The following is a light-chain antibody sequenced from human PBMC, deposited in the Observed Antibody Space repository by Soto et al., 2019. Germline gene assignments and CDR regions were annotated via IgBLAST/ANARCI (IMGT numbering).Light chain of an antibody. CDR3: SSYAGSNNYV. Sequence: QSVLTQPPSASGSPGQSVTISCTGTSSDVGGYQYVSWYQQYPGKAPKLMIYAVNKRPSGVPDRFSGSRSGNMASLTVSGLQAEDEADYYCSSYAGSNNYVFGTGTKVTVL. V-gene: IGLV2-8*01. J-gene: IGLJ1*01. CDR1: SSDVGGYQY. CDR2: AVN.